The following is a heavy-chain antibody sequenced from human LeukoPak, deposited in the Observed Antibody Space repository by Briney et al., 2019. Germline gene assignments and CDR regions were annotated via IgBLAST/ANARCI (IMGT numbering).Heavy chain of an antibody. CDR1: GGTFSSYA. J-gene: IGHJ4*02. CDR3: ARAFGGYSYGWNFDY. Sequence: VASVKVSCKASGGTFSSYAISWVRQAPGQGLEWMGGIIPIFGTANYAQKFQGRVTITADESTSTAYMELSSLRSEDTAVYYCARAFGGYSYGWNFDYWGQGTLVTVSS. D-gene: IGHD5-18*01. V-gene: IGHV1-69*13. CDR2: IIPIFGTA.